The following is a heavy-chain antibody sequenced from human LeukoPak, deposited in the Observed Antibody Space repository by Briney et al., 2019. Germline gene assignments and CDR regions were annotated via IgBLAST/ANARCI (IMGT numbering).Heavy chain of an antibody. Sequence: GASVKVSCKASGYTFTGYYMHWVRQAPGQGLEWMGIINPSGGSTSYAQKFQGRVTMTRDTSTSTVYMELSSLRSEDTAVYYCARLTAAADSGDYWGQGTLVTVSS. CDR1: GYTFTGYY. V-gene: IGHV1-46*01. D-gene: IGHD6-13*01. J-gene: IGHJ4*02. CDR2: INPSGGST. CDR3: ARLTAAADSGDY.